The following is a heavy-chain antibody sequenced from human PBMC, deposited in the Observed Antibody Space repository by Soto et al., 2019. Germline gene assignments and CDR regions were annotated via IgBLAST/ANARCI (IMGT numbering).Heavy chain of an antibody. CDR1: GFTVSSNY. J-gene: IGHJ4*02. D-gene: IGHD6-19*01. V-gene: IGHV3-66*01. CDR2: IYSGGST. CDR3: ARANKYSSGWSDY. Sequence: GGSLRLSCAASGFTVSSNYMSWVRQAPGKGLEWVSVIYSGGSTYYADSVKGRFTISRDNSKNTLYLQMNSLRAEDTAVYYCARANKYSSGWSDYWGQGTLVTVSS.